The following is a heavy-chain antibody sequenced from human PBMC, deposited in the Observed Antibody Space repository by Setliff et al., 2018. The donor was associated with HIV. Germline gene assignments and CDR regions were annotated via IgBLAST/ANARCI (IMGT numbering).Heavy chain of an antibody. V-gene: IGHV4-4*09. CDR3: ARDQGELLHYYYYGMDV. CDR2: IYSSGST. CDR1: GGSMTGHY. J-gene: IGHJ6*02. D-gene: IGHD1-26*01. Sequence: SETLSLTCTVSGGSMTGHYWSWIRQSPGKGLEWIGSIYSSGSTNYNPSVKSRVTISIDTSKKQFALRLTSVTAADTAVYYCARDQGELLHYYYYGMDVWGQGTTVTVSS.